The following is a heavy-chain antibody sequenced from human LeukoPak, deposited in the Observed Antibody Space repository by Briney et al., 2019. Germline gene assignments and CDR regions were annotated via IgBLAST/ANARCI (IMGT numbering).Heavy chain of an antibody. Sequence: GGSLRLSCAASGFTFSNSEMNWVRQAPGKGLEWVSYISGSGYTILYADSVKGRFTISRDNAKNSLFLQMNSLRAEDTAVYYCARDGSAWFDYWGQGALVTVSS. J-gene: IGHJ5*01. V-gene: IGHV3-48*03. CDR1: GFTFSNSE. CDR2: ISGSGYTI. CDR3: ARDGSAWFDY. D-gene: IGHD6-19*01.